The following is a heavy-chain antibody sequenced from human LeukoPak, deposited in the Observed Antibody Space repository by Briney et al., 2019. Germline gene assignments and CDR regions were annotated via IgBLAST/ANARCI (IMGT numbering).Heavy chain of an antibody. Sequence: PSETLSLTCTVSGGSMSGYYWSWIRQTPGKGLEWLGYIFHSGSTNYNPSLKSRVTVSVHSSKNQFSLNLISVTAADTAVYYCARAFDYSGSTFDIWGQGTMVTVSS. CDR1: GGSMSGYY. V-gene: IGHV4-59*01. D-gene: IGHD3-10*01. J-gene: IGHJ3*02. CDR2: IFHSGST. CDR3: ARAFDYSGSTFDI.